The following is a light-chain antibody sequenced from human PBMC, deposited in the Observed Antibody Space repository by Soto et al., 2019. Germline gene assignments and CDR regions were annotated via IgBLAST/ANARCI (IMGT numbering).Light chain of an antibody. V-gene: IGKV3-15*01. J-gene: IGKJ5*01. CDR1: QSVGSK. Sequence: EIVMTQSPATLSVSPGERATLSFRASQSVGSKLAWYQQKPGQAPRLLMYNASTRAPGIPARFSGSGSGIEFTLTISSLHSEDFAFYYCQQYNNWPPITFGEGTGLDI. CDR3: QQYNNWPPIT. CDR2: NAS.